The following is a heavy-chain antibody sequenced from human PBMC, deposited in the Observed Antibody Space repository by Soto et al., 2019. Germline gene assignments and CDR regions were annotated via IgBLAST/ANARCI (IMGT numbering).Heavy chain of an antibody. D-gene: IGHD5-12*01. J-gene: IGHJ4*02. CDR2: IWYDGSNK. V-gene: IGHV3-33*01. CDR3: ATPSRDGYNGLVDLDY. CDR1: GFTFSSYG. Sequence: QVQLVESGGGVVQPGRSLRLSCAASGFTFSSYGMHWVRQAPGKGLEWVAVIWYDGSNKYYADSVKGRFTISRDNSKNTLYLQMNSLRAEDTAVYYCATPSRDGYNGLVDLDYWGQGTLVTVSS.